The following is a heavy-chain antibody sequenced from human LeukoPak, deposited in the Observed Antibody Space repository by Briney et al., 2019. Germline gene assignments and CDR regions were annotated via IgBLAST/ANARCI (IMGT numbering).Heavy chain of an antibody. CDR1: GGTFSSYA. CDR2: IIPIFGTA. J-gene: IGHJ5*02. CDR3: ARVISYCSGGSCYQSGGNWFDP. D-gene: IGHD2-15*01. V-gene: IGHV1-69*05. Sequence: SVKVSCKASGGTFSSYAISWVRQAPGQGLEWMGGIIPIFGTANYAQKFQGRVTITTDESTSTAYMELSSLRSEDTAVYYSARVISYCSGGSCYQSGGNWFDPWGQGTLVTVSS.